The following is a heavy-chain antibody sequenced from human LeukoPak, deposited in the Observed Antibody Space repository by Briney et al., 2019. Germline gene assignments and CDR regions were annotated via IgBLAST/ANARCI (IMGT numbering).Heavy chain of an antibody. CDR3: ARGDSSGYDAFDI. Sequence: SETLSLTCTVSGGSISSYYWSWIRQPPGKGLEWIGYIYYSGSTHYNSSLKSRVTISLDTSKNQFSLKLSSVTAADTAVYYCARGDSSGYDAFDIWGQGTMVTVSS. J-gene: IGHJ3*02. CDR1: GGSISSYY. CDR2: IYYSGST. V-gene: IGHV4-59*12. D-gene: IGHD3-22*01.